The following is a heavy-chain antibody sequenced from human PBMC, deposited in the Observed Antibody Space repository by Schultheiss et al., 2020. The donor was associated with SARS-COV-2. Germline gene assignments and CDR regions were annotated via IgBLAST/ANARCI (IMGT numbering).Heavy chain of an antibody. V-gene: IGHV3-74*01. J-gene: IGHJ5*02. D-gene: IGHD4-17*01. CDR3: ARHERYGWFDP. CDR1: GFTFSSYW. Sequence: GGSLRLSCAASGFTFSSYWMHWVRQAPGKGLVWVSRINSDGSSTSYADSVKGRFTISRDNAKNSLYLQMNSLRAEDTAVYYCARHERYGWFDPWGQGTLVTVSS. CDR2: INSDGSST.